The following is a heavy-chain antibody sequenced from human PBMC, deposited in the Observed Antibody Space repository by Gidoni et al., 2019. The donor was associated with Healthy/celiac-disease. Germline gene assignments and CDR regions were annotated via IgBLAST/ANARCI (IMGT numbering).Heavy chain of an antibody. CDR2: INHSGST. J-gene: IGHJ5*02. Sequence: QVQLQQWGAGLLKPSETLSLTCAVYAGSFSGYYWSWIRQPPGEGLEWIGEINHSGSTNNNPSLKSRVTISVDTSKNQFSLKLSSVTAADTAVYYCARGPTAPDPVVPAAMVPRWFDPWGQGTLVTVSS. CDR1: AGSFSGYY. CDR3: ARGPTAPDPVVPAAMVPRWFDP. V-gene: IGHV4-34*01. D-gene: IGHD2-2*01.